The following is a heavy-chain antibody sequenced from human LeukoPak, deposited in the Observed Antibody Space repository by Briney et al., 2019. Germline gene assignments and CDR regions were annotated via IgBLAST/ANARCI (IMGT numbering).Heavy chain of an antibody. J-gene: IGHJ5*02. CDR1: GFTVSSNY. Sequence: PGGSLRLSCAASGFTVSSNYMSWVRQAPGKGLEWVSSISGSGAGTYYADSVKDRFTISRDNSKNTLYLQMNRLRAEDTAVYYCGGDLSETIAADWFDPWAQGILVTVSS. CDR3: GGDLSETIAADWFDP. CDR2: ISGSGAGT. V-gene: IGHV3-23*01. D-gene: IGHD6-13*01.